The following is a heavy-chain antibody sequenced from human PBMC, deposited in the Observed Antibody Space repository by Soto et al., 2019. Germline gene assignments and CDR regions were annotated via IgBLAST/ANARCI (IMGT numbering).Heavy chain of an antibody. Sequence: ETLSLTCTVSGGSISSSSYYWGWIRQPPGKGLEWIGSIYYSGSTYYNPSLKSRVTISVDTSKNQFSLKLSSVTAADTAVYYCARRLSLTGYYFDYWGQGTLVTVSS. D-gene: IGHD3-9*01. V-gene: IGHV4-39*01. CDR2: IYYSGST. CDR1: GGSISSSSYY. J-gene: IGHJ4*02. CDR3: ARRLSLTGYYFDY.